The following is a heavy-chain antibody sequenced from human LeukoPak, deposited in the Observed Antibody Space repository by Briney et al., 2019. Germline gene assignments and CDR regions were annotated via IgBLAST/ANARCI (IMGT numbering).Heavy chain of an antibody. V-gene: IGHV4-39*07. D-gene: IGHD1-14*01. CDR3: ATDLRRGFDY. J-gene: IGHJ4*02. CDR2: IYHSGST. Sequence: PSETLSLTCTVSGGSISSSSYYWGWIRQPPGKGLEWIGSIYHSGSTNYNPSLKSRVIISVDKSKNQFSLKLSSVTAADTAVFYCATDLRRGFDYWGQGTLVTVSS. CDR1: GGSISSSSYY.